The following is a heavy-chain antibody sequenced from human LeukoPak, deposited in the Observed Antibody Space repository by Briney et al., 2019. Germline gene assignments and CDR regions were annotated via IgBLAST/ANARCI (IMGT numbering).Heavy chain of an antibody. D-gene: IGHD3-22*01. V-gene: IGHV1-46*01. CDR3: ARDSSRSGYYGVVYAFDI. CDR1: GFTFTNYY. Sequence: GASVKVSCKASGFTFTNYYMHWVRQAPGQGLEWMGLISPTGSSTNYAQKFRGRVTMTRDTSTTTVYMELSSLRSEDTAVYYCARDSSRSGYYGVVYAFDIWGQGTMVTVSS. CDR2: ISPTGSST. J-gene: IGHJ3*02.